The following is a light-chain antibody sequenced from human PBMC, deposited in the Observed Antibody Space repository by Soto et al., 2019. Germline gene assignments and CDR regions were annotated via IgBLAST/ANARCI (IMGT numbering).Light chain of an antibody. J-gene: IGKJ1*01. CDR2: AAS. Sequence: DIQMTHSPSSLSASVGDSVTITCRASQGIRNDFGWYQQKPGKAPKXLIYAASSLQSGVPSRFSANLYGTAGTLTLSSLQPEDGQTYDGLQHNRYPLTFGQGTKVDIK. CDR1: QGIRND. V-gene: IGKV1-17*01. CDR3: LQHNRYPLT.